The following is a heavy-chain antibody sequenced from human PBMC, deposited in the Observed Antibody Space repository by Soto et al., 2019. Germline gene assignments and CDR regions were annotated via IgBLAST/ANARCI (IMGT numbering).Heavy chain of an antibody. CDR2: MNPNSGNT. Sequence: QVQLVQSGAEVKKPGASVKVSCKASGYTFTSYDINWVRQATGQGLEWMGWMNPNSGNTGYAQKFQGRVTMTRNTSISTAYMELSRLRSEDTAVYYCASEISSSFSTNWFDPWGQGTLVTVSS. V-gene: IGHV1-8*01. CDR1: GYTFTSYD. D-gene: IGHD6-13*01. CDR3: ASEISSSFSTNWFDP. J-gene: IGHJ5*02.